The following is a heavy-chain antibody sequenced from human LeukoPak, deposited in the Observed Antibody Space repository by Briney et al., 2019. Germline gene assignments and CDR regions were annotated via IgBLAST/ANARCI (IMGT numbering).Heavy chain of an antibody. CDR1: GFTFSDHS. CDR2: ITNSSSAT. D-gene: IGHD3-22*01. CDR3: ATLTPQRYPGFYWYFDS. Sequence: GGSLRLSCAASGFTFSDHSMSWVRQAPGTGLEWVSYITNSSSATSYADSVKGRFTISRDNAKNSLYLQMNSLRAEDTAVYYCATLTPQRYPGFYWYFDSWGQGTLVTVSS. J-gene: IGHJ4*02. V-gene: IGHV3-48*04.